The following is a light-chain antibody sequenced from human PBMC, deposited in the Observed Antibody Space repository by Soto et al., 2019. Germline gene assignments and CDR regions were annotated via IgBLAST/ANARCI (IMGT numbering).Light chain of an antibody. CDR1: QDIRGA. V-gene: IGKV1-13*02. CDR2: DVS. CDR3: QQFNIYPIT. Sequence: AIQVTQSPSSLSASVGDRVTITCRASQDIRGALAWYQQKPGKAPKLLIYDVSTVQSGVPPRFSGRGSGTEFTLTITSLQPEDFATYYCQQFNIYPITFGQGTRLDI. J-gene: IGKJ5*01.